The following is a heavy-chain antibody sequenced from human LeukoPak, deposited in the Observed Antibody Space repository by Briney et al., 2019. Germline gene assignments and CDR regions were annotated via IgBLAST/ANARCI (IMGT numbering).Heavy chain of an antibody. J-gene: IGHJ6*02. V-gene: IGHV3-23*01. CDR1: GFTFSSSA. Sequence: GGSLRLSCAASGFTFSSSAMSWVRQAPGKGLEWVSAISNNGGYTYYADSVQGRFTISRDNSKSTLCLQMNSLRAEDTAVYYCARDLRGGSSSWYPDYYYYYYGMDVWGQGTTVTVSS. CDR2: ISNNGGYT. D-gene: IGHD6-13*01. CDR3: ARDLRGGSSSWYPDYYYYYYGMDV.